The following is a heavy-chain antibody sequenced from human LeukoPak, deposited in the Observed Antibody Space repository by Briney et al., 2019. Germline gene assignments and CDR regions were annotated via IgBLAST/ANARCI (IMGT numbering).Heavy chain of an antibody. Sequence: SETLSLTCTVSGGSISSSSYYWGWIRQPPGKGLEWIGSIYYSGSTYYNPSLKSRVTISVDTSKNQFSLKLSSVTAADTAVYYCAREPAAAGTYDYWGQGTLVTVSS. D-gene: IGHD6-13*01. J-gene: IGHJ4*02. CDR3: AREPAAAGTYDY. CDR2: IYYSGST. CDR1: GGSISSSSYY. V-gene: IGHV4-39*01.